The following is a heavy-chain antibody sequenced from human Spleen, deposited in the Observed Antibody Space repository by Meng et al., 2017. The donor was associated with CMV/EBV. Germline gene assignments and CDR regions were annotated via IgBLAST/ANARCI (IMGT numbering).Heavy chain of an antibody. CDR1: GYTFTSYG. Sequence: ASVKVSCKASGYTFTSYGISWVRQAPGQGLEWMGWISGYDGRANYGQKVQGRLTMTTDTSTSTAYMELSSLTSEDTAVYYCARDRGVFRFLEGRTGFQYNGMDVWGRGTAVTVSS. CDR3: ARDRGVFRFLEGRTGFQYNGMDV. D-gene: IGHD3-3*01. J-gene: IGHJ6*02. CDR2: ISGYDGRA. V-gene: IGHV1-18*01.